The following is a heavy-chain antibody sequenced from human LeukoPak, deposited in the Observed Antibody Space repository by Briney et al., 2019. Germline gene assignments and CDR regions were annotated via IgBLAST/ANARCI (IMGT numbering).Heavy chain of an antibody. Sequence: ASVKVSCKASGGTFSSYSISWVRQAPGQGLEWMGRIIPILGIANYAQQFQGRVTITTDKSTSTAYMELSSLRSEDTAVYYCARDLTLTGTLGYWGQGTLVTVSS. CDR3: ARDLTLTGTLGY. V-gene: IGHV1-69*04. CDR1: GGTFSSYS. J-gene: IGHJ4*02. CDR2: IIPILGIA. D-gene: IGHD1-1*01.